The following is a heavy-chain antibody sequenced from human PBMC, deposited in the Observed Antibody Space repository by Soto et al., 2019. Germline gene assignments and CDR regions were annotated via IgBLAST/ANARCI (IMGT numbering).Heavy chain of an antibody. V-gene: IGHV1-69*02. CDR2: IIPLLGMA. D-gene: IGHD4-17*01. CDR3: ARVPRDYGDYVMGYMDV. CDR1: GGTFSSYT. J-gene: IGHJ6*03. Sequence: QVQLVQSGAEVKKPGSSVKVSCKASGGTFSSYTITWVRQAPGQGLEWMGRIIPLLGMANYAQKFQGRVTITADKSTSTAYMELGSLRSEDTAVYYCARVPRDYGDYVMGYMDVWGKGTTVTVSS.